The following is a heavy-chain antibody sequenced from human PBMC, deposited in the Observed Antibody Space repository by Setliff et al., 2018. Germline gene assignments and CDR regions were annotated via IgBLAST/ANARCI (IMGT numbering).Heavy chain of an antibody. D-gene: IGHD3-10*01. J-gene: IGHJ5*02. CDR1: GYTFTSYF. CDR3: ARGPYGSGRHGWFDP. CDR2: INPSGGST. V-gene: IGHV1-46*01. Sequence: ASVKVSCKASGYTFTSYFIHWVRQAPGQGLEWMGIINPSGGSTSYAQKFQGRVTMTRDTSTRTVYMELSSLRSEDTAMYYCARGPYGSGRHGWFDPWGQRTLVTVSS.